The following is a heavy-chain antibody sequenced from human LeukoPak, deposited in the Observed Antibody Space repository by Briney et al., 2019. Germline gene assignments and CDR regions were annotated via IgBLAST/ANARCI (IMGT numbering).Heavy chain of an antibody. CDR1: GYSFTNSW. V-gene: IGHV5-51*01. Sequence: GESLKISCKGSGYSFTNSWIGWVRQMPGKGLEWMGVIYPGDSDTRYSPSFQGQVTISADKSINTAYLQWSSLKASDTAMYYCARQRYCSSANCPGIDYWGQGTLVTVSS. CDR3: ARQRYCSSANCPGIDY. D-gene: IGHD2-2*01. J-gene: IGHJ4*02. CDR2: IYPGDSDT.